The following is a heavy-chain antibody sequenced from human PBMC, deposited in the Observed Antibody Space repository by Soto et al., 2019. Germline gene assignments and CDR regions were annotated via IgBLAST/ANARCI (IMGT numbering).Heavy chain of an antibody. Sequence: GASVKVSCKASGYTFTNYHMHWVRQAPGQGLEWMGIINPNNGSTSYAQKFQGRVTMTTDTSTSTAYMELRSLRSDDSAVYYCARDPARMTVFGVVAQDWGYWGQGTLVTVSS. CDR3: ARDPARMTVFGVVAQDWGY. J-gene: IGHJ4*02. CDR1: GYTFTNYH. CDR2: INPNNGST. V-gene: IGHV1-46*01. D-gene: IGHD3-3*01.